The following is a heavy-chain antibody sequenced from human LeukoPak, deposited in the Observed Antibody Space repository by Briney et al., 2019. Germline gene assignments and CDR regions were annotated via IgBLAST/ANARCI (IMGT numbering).Heavy chain of an antibody. CDR3: ARHLYYYDSSGPFDY. CDR2: IYYSGST. D-gene: IGHD3-22*01. J-gene: IGHJ4*02. V-gene: IGHV4-59*08. CDR1: GGSISSYY. Sequence: SETLSLTCTVSGGSISSYYWGWIRQPPGRGLEWIGYIYYSGSTNYNPSLKSRVTISVDTSKNQFSLKLSSVTAADTAVYYCARHLYYYDSSGPFDYWGQGTLVTVSS.